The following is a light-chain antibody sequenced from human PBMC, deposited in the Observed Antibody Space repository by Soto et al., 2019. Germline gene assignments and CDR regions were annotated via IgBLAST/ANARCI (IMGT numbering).Light chain of an antibody. CDR2: KAS. CDR1: QDIHTF. V-gene: IGKV1-13*02. CDR3: QQFYIFPVT. J-gene: IGKJ5*01. Sequence: AIQLTQSPSSVSASVGDRITITWRASQDIHTFLAWYQQKPGKAPQLLIYKASTLQSGVPSRFSGSGSGTDFTLTISSLQPEDFATYSCQQFYIFPVTFGQGTRLEIK.